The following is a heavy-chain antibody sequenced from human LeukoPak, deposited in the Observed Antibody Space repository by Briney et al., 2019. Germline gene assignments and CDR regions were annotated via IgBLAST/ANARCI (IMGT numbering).Heavy chain of an antibody. CDR1: GASISSGGYY. CDR2: IYYSRST. V-gene: IGHV4-30-4*01. CDR3: ARDGYNSGYFDY. J-gene: IGHJ4*02. Sequence: PSETLSLTCTVSGASISSGGYYWNWIRQPPGKGLEWIGYIYYSRSTSYSPSLKSRLTISVDTSKNQFSLKLSSVTAADTAVYYCARDGYNSGYFDYWGQRTLVTLSS. D-gene: IGHD5-24*01.